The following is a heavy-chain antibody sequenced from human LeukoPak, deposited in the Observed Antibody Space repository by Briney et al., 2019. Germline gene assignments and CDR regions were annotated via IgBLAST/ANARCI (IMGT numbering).Heavy chain of an antibody. D-gene: IGHD4-17*01. CDR1: GGTFSSYA. Sequence: SVKVSCKASGGTFSSYAISWVRQAPGQGLEWMGRIIPIFGIANYAQKFQGRVTITADKSTSTAYMELSSLRSEDTAVYYCPREAYGDYVHYPDYWGQGTLVTVSS. CDR2: IIPIFGIA. CDR3: PREAYGDYVHYPDY. J-gene: IGHJ4*02. V-gene: IGHV1-69*04.